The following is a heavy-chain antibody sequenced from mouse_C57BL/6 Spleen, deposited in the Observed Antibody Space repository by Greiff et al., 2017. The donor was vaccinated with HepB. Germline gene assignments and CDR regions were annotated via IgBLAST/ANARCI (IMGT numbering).Heavy chain of an antibody. D-gene: IGHD2-2*01. CDR3: ARLGYGYDEGFDY. J-gene: IGHJ2*01. Sequence: QVQLQQPGAELVKPGASVNLSCKASGYTFTSYWMHWVKQRPGQGLEWIGMIHPNSGSTNYNEKFKSKATLTVDKSSSTAYMQLSSLTSEDSAVYYCARLGYGYDEGFDYWGQGTTLTVSS. CDR1: GYTFTSYW. CDR2: IHPNSGST. V-gene: IGHV1-64*01.